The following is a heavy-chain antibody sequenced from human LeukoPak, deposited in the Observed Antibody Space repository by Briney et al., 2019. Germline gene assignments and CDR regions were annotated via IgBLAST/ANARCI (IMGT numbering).Heavy chain of an antibody. Sequence: GESLKISCKGSGYSFTSYWIGWVRQMPGKGLEWMGIIYPGDSDTRYSPSFQGQVTISADKSISTAYLQWSSLKASDTAMYYCARHGLDAMKLYDMDVWGQGTTVTVSS. V-gene: IGHV5-51*01. J-gene: IGHJ6*02. CDR2: IYPGDSDT. D-gene: IGHD2-2*01. CDR3: ARHGLDAMKLYDMDV. CDR1: GYSFTSYW.